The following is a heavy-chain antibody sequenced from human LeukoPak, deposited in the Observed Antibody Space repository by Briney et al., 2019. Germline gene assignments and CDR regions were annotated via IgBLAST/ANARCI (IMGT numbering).Heavy chain of an antibody. CDR3: AGSPGIAAAGAYSWFDP. CDR1: GFTFSDYY. J-gene: IGHJ5*02. Sequence: GGYLRLSCAASGFTFSDYYMSWIRQAPGKGLEWVSYISSSSSYTNYADSVKGRFTISRDNAKNSLYLQMNSLRAEDTAVYYCAGSPGIAAAGAYSWFDPWGQGTLVTVSS. CDR2: ISSSSSYT. D-gene: IGHD6-13*01. V-gene: IGHV3-11*06.